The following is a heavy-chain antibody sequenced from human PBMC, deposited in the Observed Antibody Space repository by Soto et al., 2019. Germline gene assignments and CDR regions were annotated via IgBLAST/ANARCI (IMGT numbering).Heavy chain of an antibody. D-gene: IGHD5-18*01. CDR1: GFTFSSYA. J-gene: IGHJ4*02. Sequence: GGSLRLSCAASGFTFSSYAMSWVRQAPGKGLEWVSAISGSGGSTHYADSVKGRFTISRDNSKNTLYLQMNSLRADDTAVYYCVRKTSKTWIPFDYWGQGTLVTVSS. V-gene: IGHV3-23*01. CDR3: VRKTSKTWIPFDY. CDR2: ISGSGGST.